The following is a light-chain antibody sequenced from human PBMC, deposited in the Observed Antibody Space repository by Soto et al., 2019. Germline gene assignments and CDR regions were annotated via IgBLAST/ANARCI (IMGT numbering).Light chain of an antibody. CDR3: QHTFNSPPWT. V-gene: IGKV1-39*01. CDR1: QNIDMY. CDR2: GAS. J-gene: IGKJ1*01. Sequence: IHMTQSPSSLSASVGDTVTITCRASQNIDMYLNWYQQKPGKAPRVLISGASNLQSGVPSRFSGSGSGTDFTLTISSLQPEDFASYFCQHTFNSPPWTFGQGTKVDIK.